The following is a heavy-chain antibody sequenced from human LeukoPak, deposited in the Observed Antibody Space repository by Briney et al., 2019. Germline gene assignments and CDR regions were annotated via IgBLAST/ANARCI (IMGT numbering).Heavy chain of an antibody. CDR3: ARRPHTGYSGDWGPHDYYYGMNV. CDR2: IHYTGST. V-gene: IGHV4-59*08. J-gene: IGHJ6*02. CDR1: GGSISSYY. D-gene: IGHD6-19*01. Sequence: SETLSLTCTVSGGSISSYYWSWIRQPPGKGLEWIAYIHYTGSTNYNPSLKSRVTISVDTSKNQFSLKLSPVTAADTAVYYCARRPHTGYSGDWGPHDYYYGMNVWGQGTTVTVSS.